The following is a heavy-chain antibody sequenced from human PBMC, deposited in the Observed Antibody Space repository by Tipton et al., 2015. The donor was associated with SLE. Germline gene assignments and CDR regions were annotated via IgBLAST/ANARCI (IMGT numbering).Heavy chain of an antibody. CDR1: GFSFGGYA. J-gene: IGHJ6*02. CDR2: ISYDGSNK. D-gene: IGHD6-13*01. Sequence: RSLRLSCAASGFSFGGYAMHWVRQAPGKGPDWVALISYDGSNKYYADSVKGRFTISRDNSNNTLYLQMNGLRVDDTAVYYCAKDLEQQRYYGMDVWGQGTTVTVSS. CDR3: AKDLEQQRYYGMDV. V-gene: IGHV3-30*04.